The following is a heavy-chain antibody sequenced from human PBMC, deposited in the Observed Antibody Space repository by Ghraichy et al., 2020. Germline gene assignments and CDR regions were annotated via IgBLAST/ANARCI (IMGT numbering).Heavy chain of an antibody. CDR3: SSIWDGVTYHPDFDY. D-gene: IGHD2-8*01. V-gene: IGHV3-73*01. Sequence: GGSLRLSCAASGFAFSHSAIHWVRQASGKGLEWVGRIRGKPNNYATAYVASLKGRFTISRDESKNTAYLQMNSLKTEDTAVYYCSSIWDGVTYHPDFDYWGQGPLFTVSS. J-gene: IGHJ4*02. CDR2: IRGKPNNYAT. CDR1: GFAFSHSA.